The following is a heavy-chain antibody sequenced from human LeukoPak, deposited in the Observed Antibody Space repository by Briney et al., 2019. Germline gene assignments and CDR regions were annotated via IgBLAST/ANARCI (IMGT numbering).Heavy chain of an antibody. V-gene: IGHV1-69*13. CDR2: IIPIFGTA. Sequence: GASVKVSCKASGGTFSSYAISWVRQAPGQGLEWMGGIIPIFGTANYAQKFQGRVTITADESTSTAYMELSSLRSEDTAVYYCARDRERYDILTGYFNNYYYYMDVWGKGTTVTISS. CDR1: GGTFSSYA. CDR3: ARDRERYDILTGYFNNYYYYMDV. J-gene: IGHJ6*03. D-gene: IGHD3-9*01.